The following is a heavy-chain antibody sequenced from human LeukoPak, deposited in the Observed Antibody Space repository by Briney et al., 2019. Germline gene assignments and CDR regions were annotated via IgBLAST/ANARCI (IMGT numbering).Heavy chain of an antibody. Sequence: PSETLSLTCTVSGGSISSSSYYWGWIRQPPGKGLEWIGSIYYSGSTYYNPSLKSRVTISVDTSKNQFSLKLSSVTAADTAVYYCARLGSSGLTRWGQGTLVTVSS. J-gene: IGHJ4*02. CDR2: IYYSGST. CDR3: ARLGSSGLTR. D-gene: IGHD6-19*01. CDR1: GGSISSSSYY. V-gene: IGHV4-39*07.